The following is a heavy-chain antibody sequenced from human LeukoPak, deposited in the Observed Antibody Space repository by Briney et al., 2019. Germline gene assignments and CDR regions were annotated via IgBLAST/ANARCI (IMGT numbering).Heavy chain of an antibody. CDR1: GFTVSSNY. D-gene: IGHD3-10*01. V-gene: IGHV3-66*01. CDR3: AKEVRESAWFYFDY. Sequence: GGSLRLSCAASGFTVSSNYMSWVRQAPGKGLEWVSVIYSGGSTYYADSVKGRFTISRDNSKNTLYLQMDSLRAEDTAVYYCAKEVRESAWFYFDYWGQGTLATVSS. J-gene: IGHJ4*02. CDR2: IYSGGST.